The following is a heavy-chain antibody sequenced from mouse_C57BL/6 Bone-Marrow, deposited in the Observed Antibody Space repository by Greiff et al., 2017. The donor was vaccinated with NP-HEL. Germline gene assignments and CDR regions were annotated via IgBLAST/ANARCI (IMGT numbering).Heavy chain of an antibody. CDR1: GYTFTSYW. Sequence: VKLQQPGAELVKPGASVKLSCKASGYTFTSYWMQWVKQRPGQGLEWIGEIDPSDSYTNYNQKFKGKATLTVDTSSSTAYMQLSSLTSEDSAVYYCAREDYYGSSSDYFDYWGQGTTLTVSS. J-gene: IGHJ2*01. CDR2: IDPSDSYT. CDR3: AREDYYGSSSDYFDY. D-gene: IGHD1-1*01. V-gene: IGHV1-50*01.